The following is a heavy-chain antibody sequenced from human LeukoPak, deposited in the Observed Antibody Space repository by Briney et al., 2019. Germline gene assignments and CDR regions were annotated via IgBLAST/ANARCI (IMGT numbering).Heavy chain of an antibody. Sequence: SETLSLTCTVSGGSISSYYWSWIRQPPGKGLEWIGYIYYSGSTNYNPSLKSRVTISADTSKNQFSLKLSSVTAADTAVYYCARALRGFLYYYYYMDVWGKGTTVTVSS. CDR1: GGSISSYY. CDR2: IYYSGST. J-gene: IGHJ6*03. V-gene: IGHV4-59*01. CDR3: ARALRGFLYYYYYMDV. D-gene: IGHD2/OR15-2a*01.